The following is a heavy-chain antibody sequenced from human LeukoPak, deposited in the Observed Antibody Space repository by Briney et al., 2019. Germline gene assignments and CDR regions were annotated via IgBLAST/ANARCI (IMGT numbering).Heavy chain of an antibody. Sequence: GGSLRLSCAASGFTFSSYWMSWVRQAPGKGLEWVANIKQDGSEKYYVDSVKGRFTISRDNAQNSLYLQMNSLRAEDTAVYYCARVGQAACSGGSCYSHYFYYGMDVWGQGTTVTVSS. J-gene: IGHJ6*02. CDR3: ARVGQAACSGGSCYSHYFYYGMDV. D-gene: IGHD2-15*01. V-gene: IGHV3-7*01. CDR2: IKQDGSEK. CDR1: GFTFSSYW.